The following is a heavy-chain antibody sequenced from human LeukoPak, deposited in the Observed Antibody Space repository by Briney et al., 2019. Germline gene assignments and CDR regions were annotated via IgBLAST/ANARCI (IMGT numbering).Heavy chain of an antibody. CDR1: GYTFTNYA. D-gene: IGHD6-13*01. Sequence: ASVKVSCKASGYTFTNYAMNWVRQAPGQGLEWMGWINTNTGNPTYAQGFTGRFVFSLDTSVSTAYLQISSLKAEDTAMYYCARERRSSSPGEQRLVRAFDIWGQGTIVTVSS. J-gene: IGHJ3*02. CDR2: INTNTGNP. CDR3: ARERRSSSPGEQRLVRAFDI. V-gene: IGHV7-4-1*02.